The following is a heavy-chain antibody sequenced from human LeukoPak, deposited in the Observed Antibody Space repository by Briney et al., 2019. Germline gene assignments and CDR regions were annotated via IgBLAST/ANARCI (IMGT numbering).Heavy chain of an antibody. J-gene: IGHJ3*02. V-gene: IGHV1-69-2*01. Sequence: ASVKISCKVSGYTFTDYYMRWVQQAPGKGLEWMGLVDPEDGETIYAEKFQGRVTITADTSTDTAYMELSSLRSEDTAVYYCATLQGIFGVVRDAFDIWGQGTMVTVSS. D-gene: IGHD3-3*01. CDR3: ATLQGIFGVVRDAFDI. CDR1: GYTFTDYY. CDR2: VDPEDGET.